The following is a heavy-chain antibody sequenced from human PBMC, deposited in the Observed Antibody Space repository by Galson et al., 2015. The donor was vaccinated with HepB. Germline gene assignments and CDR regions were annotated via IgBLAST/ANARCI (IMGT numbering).Heavy chain of an antibody. D-gene: IGHD5-24*01. CDR2: INPYTGST. V-gene: IGHV1-2*04. CDR3: ARASRDGYNCDFDY. CDR1: GYTFTGYF. Sequence: SVKVSCKASGYTFTGYFMRWVQQAPGQGLEWMGWINPYTGSTNYAQKLQGWVTMTRDTSISTAYMELSSLRSDDTAVYYCARASRDGYNCDFDYWGQRTLVTVSS. J-gene: IGHJ4*02.